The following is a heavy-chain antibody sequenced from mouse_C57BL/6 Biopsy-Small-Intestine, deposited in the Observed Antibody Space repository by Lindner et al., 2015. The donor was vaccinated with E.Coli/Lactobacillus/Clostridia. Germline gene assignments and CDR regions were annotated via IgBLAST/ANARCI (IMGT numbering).Heavy chain of an antibody. CDR1: GYDFSFYW. V-gene: IGHV1-80*01. Sequence: VQLQESGSGVVKPGASVRISCKTSGYDFSFYWMSWVKQRPGKGLEWIGQIFPGDGDTKYNGNFKDKATLIADRSSSTAYIQLSSLTSEDSAVYFCARGDGYMYFLDYWGQGTTLTVSS. CDR2: IFPGDGDT. D-gene: IGHD2-3*01. J-gene: IGHJ2*01. CDR3: ARGDGYMYFLDY.